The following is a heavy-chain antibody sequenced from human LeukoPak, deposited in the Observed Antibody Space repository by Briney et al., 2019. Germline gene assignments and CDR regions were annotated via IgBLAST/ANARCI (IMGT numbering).Heavy chain of an antibody. J-gene: IGHJ4*02. Sequence: GWSLRLSCAASGFTFSNAWMSWVRQAPGRGLEWVGRIKRKGDDGTIDYPAPVKSRLSISRDDSKNMLYLQMNSLKSEDTAVYYCTAGTGRSDFDYWGQGTLVTVSS. CDR3: TAGTGRSDFDY. CDR1: GFTFSNAW. V-gene: IGHV3-15*01. D-gene: IGHD3/OR15-3a*01. CDR2: IKRKGDDGTI.